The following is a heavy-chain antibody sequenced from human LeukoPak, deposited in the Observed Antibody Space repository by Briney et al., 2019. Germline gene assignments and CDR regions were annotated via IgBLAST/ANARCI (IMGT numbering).Heavy chain of an antibody. Sequence: GGSLRLSCAASGFTFSNCAMSWVRQAPGKGLEWVSGINLSGSSTYYADSVRGRFTISRDNSKNTLYLQMDSLGAEDAAVYYCARAVVGKEDLDYWGQGTLVAVSS. D-gene: IGHD6-19*01. CDR3: ARAVVGKEDLDY. J-gene: IGHJ4*02. V-gene: IGHV3-23*01. CDR1: GFTFSNCA. CDR2: INLSGSST.